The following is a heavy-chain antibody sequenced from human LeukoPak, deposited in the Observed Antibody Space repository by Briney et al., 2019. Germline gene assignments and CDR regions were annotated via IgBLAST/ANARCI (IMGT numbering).Heavy chain of an antibody. CDR3: ARANYVWGSYRSPHFDY. CDR1: GGSISGSSYY. CDR2: IYYSGST. J-gene: IGHJ4*02. D-gene: IGHD3-16*02. V-gene: IGHV4-39*07. Sequence: PSETLSLTCTVSGGSISGSSYYWGWIRQPPGKGLEWIGSIYYSGSTYYNPSLKSRVTISVDTSKNQFSLKLRSVTAADTAVYYCARANYVWGSYRSPHFDYWGQGTLVTVSS.